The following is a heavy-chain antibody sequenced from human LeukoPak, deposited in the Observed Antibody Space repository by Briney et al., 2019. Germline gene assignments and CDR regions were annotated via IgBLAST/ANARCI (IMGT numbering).Heavy chain of an antibody. Sequence: GSLRLSCAASGSTFSSHTMNWVCQAPGKGLEWVSGVSVSGSSTHYADSMKDRFTISRDNSKTTVNLQMNSMTAEDTAVYYCAKYGRSTWFYLDSWGQGTLV. J-gene: IGHJ4*02. CDR2: VSVSGSST. CDR3: AKYGRSTWFYLDS. D-gene: IGHD6-13*01. CDR1: GSTFSSHT. V-gene: IGHV3-23*01.